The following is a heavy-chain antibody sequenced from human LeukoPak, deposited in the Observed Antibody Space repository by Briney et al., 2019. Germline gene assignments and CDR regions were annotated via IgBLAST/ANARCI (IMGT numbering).Heavy chain of an antibody. Sequence: GGSLRLSCAASGFTFSSYEMNWVRQAPGKGLEWVGRIRNKANSYTTEYAASVKGRFTISRDDSENSLYLQMDSLKTEDAAVHYCARVSRYSSSHFDCWGQGTLVTVSS. D-gene: IGHD6-13*01. CDR1: GFTFSSYE. CDR3: ARVSRYSSSHFDC. J-gene: IGHJ4*02. V-gene: IGHV3-72*01. CDR2: IRNKANSYTT.